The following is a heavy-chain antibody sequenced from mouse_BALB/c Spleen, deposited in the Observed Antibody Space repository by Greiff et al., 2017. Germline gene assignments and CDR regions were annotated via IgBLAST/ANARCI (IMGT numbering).Heavy chain of an antibody. D-gene: IGHD4-1*01. CDR2: ISDGGSYT. CDR3: ARDLGEY. J-gene: IGHJ2*01. Sequence: EVKLMESGGGLVKPGGSLKLSCAASGFTFSDYYMYWVRQTPEKRLEWVATISDGGSYTYYPDSVKGRFTISRDNAKNNLYLQMSSLKSEDTAMYYCARDLGEYWGQGTTLTVSS. V-gene: IGHV5-4*02. CDR1: GFTFSDYY.